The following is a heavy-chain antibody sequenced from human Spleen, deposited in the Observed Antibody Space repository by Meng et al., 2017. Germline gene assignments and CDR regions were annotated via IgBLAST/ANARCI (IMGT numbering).Heavy chain of an antibody. CDR1: GFTVSTLW. Sequence: GGSLRLSCAASGFTVSTLWMTWVRQAPGKGLEWVAYINPDGSDKYYVDSVRGRFTISRENAKNSLYLQLNSLRGDDTAMYYCASDLRRGTAHWGQGALVTVSS. CDR3: ASDLRRGTAH. V-gene: IGHV3-7*01. D-gene: IGHD1-1*01. CDR2: INPDGSDK. J-gene: IGHJ4*02.